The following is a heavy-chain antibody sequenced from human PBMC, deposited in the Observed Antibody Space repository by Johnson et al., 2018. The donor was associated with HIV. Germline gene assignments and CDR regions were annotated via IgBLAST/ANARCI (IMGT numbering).Heavy chain of an antibody. Sequence: QVQLVESGGGLVKPGGSLRLSCAASGFTFSDYYMSWIRQAPGKGLEWVSYISSSGSTIYYADSVKGRFTISRDNAKNSLYLQMNSLRAEDTAVYYCARDQRITMMAKTRDAFDIWGQGTMVTVSS. J-gene: IGHJ3*02. D-gene: IGHD3-22*01. CDR1: GFTFSDYY. CDR2: ISSSGSTI. CDR3: ARDQRITMMAKTRDAFDI. V-gene: IGHV3-11*04.